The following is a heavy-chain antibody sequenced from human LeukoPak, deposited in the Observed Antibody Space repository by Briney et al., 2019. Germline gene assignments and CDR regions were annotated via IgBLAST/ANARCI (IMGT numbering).Heavy chain of an antibody. J-gene: IGHJ3*02. CDR1: GFTVSSNY. V-gene: IGHV3-53*01. Sequence: PGGSLRLSCAASGFTVSSNYMSWVRQAPGKGLEWVSVISDNGAGTYYVDSVKGRFTVSRDNSKKTLYLQMNSLRAEDTAVYYCARHLGPDIWGQGTKVTVSS. CDR2: ISDNGAGT. CDR3: ARHLGPDI.